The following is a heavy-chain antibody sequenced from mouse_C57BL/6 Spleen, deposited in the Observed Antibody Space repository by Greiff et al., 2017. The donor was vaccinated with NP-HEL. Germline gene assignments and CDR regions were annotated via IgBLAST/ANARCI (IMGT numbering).Heavy chain of an antibody. J-gene: IGHJ4*01. CDR1: GYTFTDYE. CDR3: TRMTVLYYYAMDY. D-gene: IGHD1-1*01. CDR2: IDPETGGT. Sequence: VQLQQSGAELVRPGASVTLSCTASGYTFTDYEMHWVKQTPVHGLEWIGAIDPETGGTAYNQKFKGKAILPADKSSSTDYMELRSLTSEDSAVYYCTRMTVLYYYAMDYGGQGTSVTVSS. V-gene: IGHV1-15*01.